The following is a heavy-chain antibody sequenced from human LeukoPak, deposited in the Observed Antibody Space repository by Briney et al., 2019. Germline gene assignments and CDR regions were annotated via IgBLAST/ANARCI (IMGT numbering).Heavy chain of an antibody. CDR3: ARDLQQMFDYFDY. V-gene: IGHV1-2*02. D-gene: IGHD3-10*02. J-gene: IGHJ4*02. CDR2: INPDSGGT. CDR1: GYTFTGYY. Sequence: ASVKVSCKASGYTFTGYYMHWVRQAPGQGLEWMGWINPDSGGTNYAQKFQGRVTMTRDTSISTAYMELSRLRSDDTAVYYCARDLQQMFDYFDYWGQGTLVTVSS.